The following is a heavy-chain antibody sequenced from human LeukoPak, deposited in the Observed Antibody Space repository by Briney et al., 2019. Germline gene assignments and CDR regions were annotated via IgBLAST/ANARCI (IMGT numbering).Heavy chain of an antibody. CDR1: GYNFRDYY. Sequence: GASVKVSCKASGYNFRDYYMRWVRQAPGQGLEWLGWINPKSGGTDYAQQFQGRVTMTRDTSSSTDYLEVRSLRSDDTAVYYCARGAEAETSPLDFWGQGTPVTVSS. CDR2: INPKSGGT. J-gene: IGHJ4*02. CDR3: ARGAEAETSPLDF. D-gene: IGHD6-13*01. V-gene: IGHV1-2*02.